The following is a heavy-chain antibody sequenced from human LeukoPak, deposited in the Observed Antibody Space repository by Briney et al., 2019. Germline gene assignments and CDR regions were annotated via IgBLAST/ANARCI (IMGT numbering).Heavy chain of an antibody. Sequence: SETLSLTCAVYGGSFSGYYWSWIRQPPGKGLEWIGEINHSGGTNYNPSLKSRVTISVDTSKNQFSLKLSSVTAADTAVYYCARGRGSYWTDYWGQGTLVTVSS. J-gene: IGHJ4*02. CDR2: INHSGGT. CDR1: GGSFSGYY. V-gene: IGHV4-34*01. D-gene: IGHD1-26*01. CDR3: ARGRGSYWTDY.